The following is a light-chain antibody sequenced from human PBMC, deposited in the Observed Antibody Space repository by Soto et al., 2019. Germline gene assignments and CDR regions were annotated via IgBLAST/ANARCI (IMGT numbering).Light chain of an antibody. CDR2: ENN. Sequence: QSVLTQPPSVSAAPGQRVTISCSGGGSNIGNNYVSWYQQSPGTAPKLLIYENNKRPSGIPDRFSGSKSGTSATLDITGLQTGDEADYYCGTWDSGLSVWVFGGGTKVTVL. J-gene: IGLJ3*02. V-gene: IGLV1-51*02. CDR1: GSNIGNNY. CDR3: GTWDSGLSVWV.